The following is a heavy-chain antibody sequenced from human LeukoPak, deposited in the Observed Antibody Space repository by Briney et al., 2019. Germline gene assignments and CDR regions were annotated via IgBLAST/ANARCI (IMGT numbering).Heavy chain of an antibody. CDR3: ARAGGYCGRISCPYYFDY. Sequence: GASVKLSCKASGYTFTSYDINWVRQATGQGPEWMGWMNPNSGNTGYAQKFQARVTMTRNTSISTAYMELSSLRSEDTAVYYCARAGGYCGRISCPYYFDYWGQGSLVAVSS. D-gene: IGHD2-15*01. V-gene: IGHV1-8*02. CDR2: MNPNSGNT. J-gene: IGHJ4*02. CDR1: GYTFTSYD.